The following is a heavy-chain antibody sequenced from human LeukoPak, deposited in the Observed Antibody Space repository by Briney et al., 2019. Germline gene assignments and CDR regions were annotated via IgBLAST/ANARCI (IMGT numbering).Heavy chain of an antibody. Sequence: ASVKVSCKASGYTFTGYYMHWVRQAPGQGLEWMGWINPNSGGTNYAQKFQGRVTMTRDTSISTAYMELSRLRSDDTAVYYSARDHFRGMTGTTYFQHWGQGTLVTVSS. CDR1: GYTFTGYY. D-gene: IGHD1-7*01. J-gene: IGHJ1*01. V-gene: IGHV1-2*02. CDR3: ARDHFRGMTGTTYFQH. CDR2: INPNSGGT.